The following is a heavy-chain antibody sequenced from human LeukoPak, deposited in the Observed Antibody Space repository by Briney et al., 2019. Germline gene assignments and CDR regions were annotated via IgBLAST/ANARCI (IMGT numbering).Heavy chain of an antibody. CDR1: GFTFDDYA. V-gene: IGHV3-9*03. Sequence: GGSLRLSCAASGFTFDDYAMHWVRQAPGKGLEWVSGISWNTGNIGYADSVKGRFTISRDNAKNSLYLQMNSLRAEDMAVYYCAKEEAAAGTLFDYWGQGTLVTASS. J-gene: IGHJ4*02. CDR2: ISWNTGNI. D-gene: IGHD6-13*01. CDR3: AKEEAAAGTLFDY.